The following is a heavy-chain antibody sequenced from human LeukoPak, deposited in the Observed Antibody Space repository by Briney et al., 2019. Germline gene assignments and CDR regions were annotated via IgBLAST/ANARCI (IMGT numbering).Heavy chain of an antibody. Sequence: GGSLRLSCAASGFTFSNYGMSWVRQAPGKGLEWVANIQQDASEKYYMDSVKGRFTISRDNAKNSLYLQMNSLRAEDTAVYYCARDFTGASGYWGQGTLVIVSS. CDR1: GFTFSNYG. CDR3: ARDFTGASGY. CDR2: IQQDASEK. D-gene: IGHD3-10*01. V-gene: IGHV3-7*01. J-gene: IGHJ4*02.